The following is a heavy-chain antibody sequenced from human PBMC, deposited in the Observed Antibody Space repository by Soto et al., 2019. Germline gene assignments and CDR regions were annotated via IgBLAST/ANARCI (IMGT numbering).Heavy chain of an antibody. CDR1: GGTFSSYA. D-gene: IGHD3-3*01. Sequence: VASVKVSCKASGGTFSSYAISWVRQAPGQGLEWMGGIIPIFGTANYAQKFQGRVTITADKSTSTAYMELSSLRSEDTAVYYCAYAFWSGPMGMDVWGQGTTVTVSS. V-gene: IGHV1-69*06. J-gene: IGHJ6*02. CDR3: AYAFWSGPMGMDV. CDR2: IIPIFGTA.